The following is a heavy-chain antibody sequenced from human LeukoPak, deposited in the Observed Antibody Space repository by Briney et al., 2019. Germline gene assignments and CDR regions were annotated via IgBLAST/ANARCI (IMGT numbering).Heavy chain of an antibody. CDR3: ANSGYSGSYSHFDY. J-gene: IGHJ4*02. Sequence: PGGSLRLSCAASGFTFSSYSMNWVRQAPGKGLEWVSSISSSSSYIYYADSVKGRFTISRDNAKNSPYLQMNSLRAEDTAVYYCANSGYSGSYSHFDYWGQGTLVTVSS. V-gene: IGHV3-21*01. D-gene: IGHD1-26*01. CDR1: GFTFSSYS. CDR2: ISSSSSYI.